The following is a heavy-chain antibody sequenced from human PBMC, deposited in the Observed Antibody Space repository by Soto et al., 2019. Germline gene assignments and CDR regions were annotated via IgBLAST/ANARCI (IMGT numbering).Heavy chain of an antibody. D-gene: IGHD5-12*01. CDR1: GFTFSSYA. CDR2: ISGSGGST. J-gene: IGHJ5*02. V-gene: IGHV3-23*01. Sequence: GGSLRLSCAASGFTFSSYAMSWVRQAPGKGLEWVSAISGSGGSTYYADSVKGRFTISRDNSKNTLYLQMNSLRAEDTAVYYCAKDRVRLRDGYIPPWFDPWGQGTLVTVSS. CDR3: AKDRVRLRDGYIPPWFDP.